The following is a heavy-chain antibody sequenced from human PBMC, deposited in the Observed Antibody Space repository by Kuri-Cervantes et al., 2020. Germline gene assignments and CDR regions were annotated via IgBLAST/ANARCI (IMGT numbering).Heavy chain of an antibody. D-gene: IGHD3-16*01. V-gene: IGHV3-23*01. CDR1: GFTFSSYA. J-gene: IGHJ6*02. CDR2: ISGSGGST. Sequence: GGSLRLSCAASGFTFSSYAMSWVRQAPGKGLEWVSDISGSGGSTYYADSVKGRFTISRDNSKNTLYLQMNSLRAEDTAVYYCAKGLGPTLYYYGMDVWGQGTTVTVSS. CDR3: AKGLGPTLYYYGMDV.